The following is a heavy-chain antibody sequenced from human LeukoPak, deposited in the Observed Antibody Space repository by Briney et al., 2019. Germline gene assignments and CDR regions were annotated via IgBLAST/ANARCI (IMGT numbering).Heavy chain of an antibody. CDR1: GFTFSRYG. Sequence: GGSLRLSCEASGFTFSRYGMHWVRQAPGKGLEWVSYISSSGSTIYYADSVKGRFTISRDNAKNSLYLQMNSLRAEDTAVYYCAELGITMIGGVWGKGTTVTISS. CDR3: AELGITMIGGV. D-gene: IGHD3-10*02. V-gene: IGHV3-48*03. CDR2: ISSSGSTI. J-gene: IGHJ6*04.